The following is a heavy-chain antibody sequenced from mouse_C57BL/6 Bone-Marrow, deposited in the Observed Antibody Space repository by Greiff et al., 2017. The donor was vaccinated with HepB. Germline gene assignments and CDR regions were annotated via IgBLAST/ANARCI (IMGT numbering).Heavy chain of an antibody. Sequence: DVMLVESGEGLVKPGGSLKLSCAASGFTFSSYAMSLVRQTPEKRLEWVAYISSGGDYIYYADNVKGRFTISRDNARNTLYLQMSSLKSEDTAMYYCTRASITTVVATYYAMDYWGQGTSVTVSS. CDR2: ISSGGDYI. V-gene: IGHV5-9-1*02. J-gene: IGHJ4*01. D-gene: IGHD1-1*01. CDR3: TRASITTVVATYYAMDY. CDR1: GFTFSSYA.